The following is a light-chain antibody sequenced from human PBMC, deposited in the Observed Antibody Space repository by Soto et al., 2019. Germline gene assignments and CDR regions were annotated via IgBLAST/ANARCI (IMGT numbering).Light chain of an antibody. V-gene: IGLV8-61*01. Sequence: QAEVTQEPSFSVSPGRTVTLTCGLNSGSVSTNYYPSWYQQTPGQAPRTRIYNTNIRSSGVPDRFSGSLLGNKDALTITGAQTDDEYDYYCVLYMGSGSWVFGGGTKLTVL. J-gene: IGLJ2*01. CDR2: NTN. CDR3: VLYMGSGSWV. CDR1: SGSVSTNYY.